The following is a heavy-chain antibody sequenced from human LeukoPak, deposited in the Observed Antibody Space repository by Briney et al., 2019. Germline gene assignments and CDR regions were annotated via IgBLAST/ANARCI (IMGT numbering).Heavy chain of an antibody. CDR2: IDYSGST. J-gene: IGHJ3*02. D-gene: IGHD2-2*01. V-gene: IGHV4-59*01. CDR1: GCSISSFY. CDR3: ARHKDRGSTSWYADPFDI. Sequence: PSETLSLTCPVSGCSISSFYWRWIRQPPGKGLEGSGYIDYSGSTNYNPSLKSRVTISVDTSNNQFSLKLSSVTAADTAVYYCARHKDRGSTSWYADPFDIWGQGTMVTVSS.